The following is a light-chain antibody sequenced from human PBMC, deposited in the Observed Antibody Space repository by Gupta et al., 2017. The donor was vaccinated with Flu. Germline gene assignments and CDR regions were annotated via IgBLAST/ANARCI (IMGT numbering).Light chain of an antibody. CDR1: QSVDSK. Sequence: EIVMTQSPATLSVSPGERATLSCRASQSVDSKVAWYQQKPGQPPRLLIYGASTRATGVPARFSGSGSGTEFTLTISSLQSEDFAVYHCQQDNNWPLNTFGQGTRLEIK. CDR3: QQDNNWPLNT. J-gene: IGKJ2*01. V-gene: IGKV3-15*01. CDR2: GAS.